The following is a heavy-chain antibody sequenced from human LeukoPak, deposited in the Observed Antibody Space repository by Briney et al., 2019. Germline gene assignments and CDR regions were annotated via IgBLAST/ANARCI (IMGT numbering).Heavy chain of an antibody. CDR2: INPNSGGT. J-gene: IGHJ5*02. Sequence: ASVKVSCKASGYTFTGYYMHWVRQAPGRGLEWMGWINPNSGGTNYAQKFQGRVTMTRDTSISTAYMELSRLRSDDTAVYYCARVQTDTAIVTVAGTWFDPWGQGTLVTVSS. CDR1: GYTFTGYY. V-gene: IGHV1-2*02. CDR3: ARVQTDTAIVTVAGTWFDP. D-gene: IGHD5-18*01.